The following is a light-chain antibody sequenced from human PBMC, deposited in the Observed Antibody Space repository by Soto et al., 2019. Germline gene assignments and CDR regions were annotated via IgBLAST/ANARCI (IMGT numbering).Light chain of an antibody. CDR1: QSVSSN. CDR3: QQCHNWPPLT. J-gene: IGKJ4*01. CDR2: GAS. Sequence: EIVMTQSPATLSVSPGERATLSCRASQSVSSNLAWYQQKPGQAPRLLIFGASNRATGIPARFSGSGSGTEFTLTISSLQSEDFAVYYCQQCHNWPPLTFGGGTEVEIK. V-gene: IGKV3-15*01.